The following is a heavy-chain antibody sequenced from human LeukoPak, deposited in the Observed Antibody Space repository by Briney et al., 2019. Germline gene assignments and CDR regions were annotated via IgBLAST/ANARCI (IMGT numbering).Heavy chain of an antibody. V-gene: IGHV1-2*06. Sequence: GASVKVSCKASGYTFTGYYMHWVRQAPGQGLEWMGRINPNSGGTNYAQKFQGRVTMTRDTSISTAYMELSRLRSDDTAVYYCARDGRWLQVYYYYYYGMDVWGQGTTVTVSS. J-gene: IGHJ6*02. D-gene: IGHD5-24*01. CDR3: ARDGRWLQVYYYYYYGMDV. CDR1: GYTFTGYY. CDR2: INPNSGGT.